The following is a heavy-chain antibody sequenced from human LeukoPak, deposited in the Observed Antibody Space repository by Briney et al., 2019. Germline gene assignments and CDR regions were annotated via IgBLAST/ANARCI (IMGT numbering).Heavy chain of an antibody. V-gene: IGHV3-7*03. CDR2: IKQDGYEK. Sequence: TGGSLRLSCAASGFTFSGYWMSWVRQTPEKGLEWVANIKQDGYEKYYVDSVKGRFTISRDNAKNSLYLQMSNLRAEDTAVYFCARGGGLDVWGQGATVTVSS. J-gene: IGHJ6*02. CDR1: GFTFSGYW. CDR3: ARGGGLDV. D-gene: IGHD3-16*01.